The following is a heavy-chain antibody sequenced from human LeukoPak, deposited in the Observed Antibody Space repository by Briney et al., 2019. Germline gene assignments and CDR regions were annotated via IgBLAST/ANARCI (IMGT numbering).Heavy chain of an antibody. Sequence: GGSLRLSCAASGFTFSSYAMHWVRQAPGKGLEWVAVISYDGSNKYYADSVKGRFTISRDNSKNTLYLQMNSLRAEDRAVYYCARDRKVAAAGTFGFDPWGQGTLVTVSS. CDR1: GFTFSSYA. J-gene: IGHJ5*02. V-gene: IGHV3-30*01. CDR2: ISYDGSNK. D-gene: IGHD6-13*01. CDR3: ARDRKVAAAGTFGFDP.